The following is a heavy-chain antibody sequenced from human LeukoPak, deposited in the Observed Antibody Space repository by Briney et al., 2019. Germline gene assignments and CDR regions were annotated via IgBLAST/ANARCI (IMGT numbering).Heavy chain of an antibody. V-gene: IGHV3-30-3*01. CDR3: ASLTEIVVVPAAISDY. D-gene: IGHD2-2*01. CDR2: ISYDGSNK. J-gene: IGHJ4*02. CDR1: GFTFSSYA. Sequence: PGGSLRLSCAASGFTFSSYAMHWVRQAPGKGLEWVAVISYDGSNKYYADSVKGRFTISRDNSKNTLYLQMNSLRAEDTAVYYCASLTEIVVVPAAISDYWGQGTLVTVSS.